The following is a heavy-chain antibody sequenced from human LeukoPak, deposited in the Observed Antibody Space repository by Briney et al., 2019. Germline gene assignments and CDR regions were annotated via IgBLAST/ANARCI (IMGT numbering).Heavy chain of an antibody. CDR2: ISSSSSYI. CDR1: GFTFSSYS. Sequence: GGSLRLSCAASGFTFSSYSMNWVRQAPGKGLEWVSSISSSSSYIYYADSVKGRFTISRDNAKNSLYLQMNSLRAEDTAVYYCARGTNTAMGVDNWGQGTLDTVSS. CDR3: ARGTNTAMGVDN. D-gene: IGHD5-18*01. V-gene: IGHV3-21*01. J-gene: IGHJ4*02.